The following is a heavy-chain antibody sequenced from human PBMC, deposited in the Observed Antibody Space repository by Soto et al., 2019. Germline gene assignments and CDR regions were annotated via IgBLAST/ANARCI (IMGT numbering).Heavy chain of an antibody. D-gene: IGHD6-6*01. V-gene: IGHV3-23*01. CDR1: GFTFSSHA. CDR2: IRAGGGST. Sequence: PGGSLRLSCAASGFTFSSHAMSWVRQAPGKGLEWVSTIRAGGGSTDYRDSVKGWFTVSRDNSKNMLYLQMNSLITEDKTLYYWKKDLTPYSSSSAAQVGYWGQETLFTVSS. CDR3: KKDLTPYSSSSAAQVGY. J-gene: IGHJ4*02.